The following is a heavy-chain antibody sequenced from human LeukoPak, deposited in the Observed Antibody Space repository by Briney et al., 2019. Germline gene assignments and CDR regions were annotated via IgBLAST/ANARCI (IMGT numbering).Heavy chain of an antibody. D-gene: IGHD5-18*01. Sequence: PGGSLSLSCAASGFTVRSNYMNWVRQAPGKGLEWVSVIYSGGTTYYADSVKGRFTISRDNSKNTVYLQMNSLRAEDTAVYYCAKNGYSYGLYDVFDIWGQGTMVSVS. CDR1: GFTVRSNY. CDR3: AKNGYSYGLYDVFDI. V-gene: IGHV3-66*01. J-gene: IGHJ3*02. CDR2: IYSGGTT.